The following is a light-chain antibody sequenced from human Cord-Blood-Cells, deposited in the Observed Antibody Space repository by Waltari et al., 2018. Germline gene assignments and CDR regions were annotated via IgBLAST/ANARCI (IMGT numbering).Light chain of an antibody. Sequence: DIQMTQSPSSLSASVGDRVTITCQASQSISSYLTWYQQKPGQAPKLLIYAASSLQRGVPSRFSGSGSGTDFTLTISSLQPEDVATYYCQQNYSTPYTFGQGTKLEIK. CDR1: QSISSY. V-gene: IGKV1-39*01. CDR3: QQNYSTPYT. CDR2: AAS. J-gene: IGKJ2*01.